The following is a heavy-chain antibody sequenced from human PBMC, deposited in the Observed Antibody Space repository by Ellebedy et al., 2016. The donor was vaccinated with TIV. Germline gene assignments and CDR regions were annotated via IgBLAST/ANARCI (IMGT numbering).Heavy chain of an antibody. J-gene: IGHJ5*02. D-gene: IGHD2-21*01. V-gene: IGHV4-34*01. Sequence: MPSETLSLTCAVYGGSSSGYYWSWICQPPGKGLEWIGEINHSGSTNYNPSLKSRVTVSVDTSKNQFSLKLSSVTAADTAVYYCARGRILNWFDPWGQGTLVTVSS. CDR2: INHSGST. CDR1: GGSSSGYY. CDR3: ARGRILNWFDP.